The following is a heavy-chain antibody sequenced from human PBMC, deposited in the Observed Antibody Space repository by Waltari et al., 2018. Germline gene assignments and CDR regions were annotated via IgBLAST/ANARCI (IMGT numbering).Heavy chain of an antibody. CDR2: IIPIFGTE. J-gene: IGHJ4*02. Sequence: VQLVQSGAEVRQPGSSVKVSCKASGGTFRSYAISWGRQAPGQGLEWMGGIIPIFGTENYAQKFQGRVTITADESTSTAYMELSSLRSEDTAVYYCAREHTGVGFDYWGQGTLVTVSS. V-gene: IGHV1-69*01. CDR3: AREHTGVGFDY. D-gene: IGHD7-27*01. CDR1: GGTFRSYA.